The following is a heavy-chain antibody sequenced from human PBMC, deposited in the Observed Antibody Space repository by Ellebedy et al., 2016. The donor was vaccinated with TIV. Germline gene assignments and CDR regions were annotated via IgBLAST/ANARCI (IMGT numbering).Heavy chain of an antibody. D-gene: IGHD2-15*01. CDR3: ARDLCSGGSCYYFDY. CDR2: ITGSGGST. Sequence: GESLKISCAASRFTFSSYAMSWVRQAPGKGLEWVSTITGSGGSTYHADSVKGRFTISRDNSKNTLYLQMNSLRAEDTAVYYCARDLCSGGSCYYFDYWGQGTLVTVSS. V-gene: IGHV3-23*01. J-gene: IGHJ4*02. CDR1: RFTFSSYA.